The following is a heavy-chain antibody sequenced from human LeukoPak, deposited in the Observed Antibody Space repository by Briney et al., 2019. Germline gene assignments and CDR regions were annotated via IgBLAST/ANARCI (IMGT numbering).Heavy chain of an antibody. CDR2: TNHSGST. Sequence: SETLSLTCAVYGGSFSGYYWSWIRQPPGKGLEWIGETNHSGSTNYNPSLKSRVTISVDTSKNQFSLKLSSVTAADTAVYYCARFRGYSYGYHYWGQGTLVTVSS. D-gene: IGHD5-18*01. J-gene: IGHJ4*02. CDR3: ARFRGYSYGYHY. V-gene: IGHV4-34*01. CDR1: GGSFSGYY.